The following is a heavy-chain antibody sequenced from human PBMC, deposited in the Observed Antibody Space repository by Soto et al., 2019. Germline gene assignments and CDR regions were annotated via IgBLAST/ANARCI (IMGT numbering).Heavy chain of an antibody. CDR1: GGTFSSYA. CDR2: IIPIFGTA. CDR3: ARDRDGDDPTGYSGMDV. Sequence: QVQLVQSGAEVKKPGSSVKVSCKASGGTFSSYAISWVRQAPGQGLEWMGGIIPIFGTANYAQKFQGRVTITADESTSTAYMELSSLRSEDTAVYYCARDRDGDDPTGYSGMDVWGQGTTVTVSS. J-gene: IGHJ6*02. V-gene: IGHV1-69*12. D-gene: IGHD4-17*01.